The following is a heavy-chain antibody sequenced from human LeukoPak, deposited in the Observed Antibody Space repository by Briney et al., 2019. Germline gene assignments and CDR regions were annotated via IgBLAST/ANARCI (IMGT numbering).Heavy chain of an antibody. J-gene: IGHJ4*02. Sequence: GGSLRLSCAASVFTFSSYSMHWVRQAPGKGLEWVAVISYDGSNKYYADSVKGRFTISRDNSKNTLYLQMNSLRAEDTAVYYCARDGGWYFDYWGQGTLVTVSS. V-gene: IGHV3-30*04. CDR3: ARDGGWYFDY. D-gene: IGHD6-19*01. CDR1: VFTFSSYS. CDR2: ISYDGSNK.